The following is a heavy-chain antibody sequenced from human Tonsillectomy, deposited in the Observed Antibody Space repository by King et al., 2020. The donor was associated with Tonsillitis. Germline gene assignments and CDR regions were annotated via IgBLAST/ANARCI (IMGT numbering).Heavy chain of an antibody. V-gene: IGHV3-7*03. D-gene: IGHD3-10*01. CDR2: REQDGSEK. J-gene: IGHJ5*02. Sequence: VQLVESGGGLVQPGGSLRLSCAASGFTFSNYWMNWVRQAPGKGLEWVANREQDGSEKYYVDSVKGRFTISRANAQISLYLQMNSLRAEDTAVYYCARVRWITMVRRFDPWGQGTLVTVSS. CDR1: GFTFSNYW. CDR3: ARVRWITMVRRFDP.